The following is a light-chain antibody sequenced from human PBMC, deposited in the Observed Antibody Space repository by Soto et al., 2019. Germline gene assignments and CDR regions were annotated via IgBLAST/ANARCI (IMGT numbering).Light chain of an antibody. J-gene: IGKJ3*01. CDR3: QQYDGSPFT. V-gene: IGKV3-20*01. CDR2: GAS. CDR1: QSVSNSH. Sequence: EIVLTQSPGTLSLSPGERATLSCRASQSVSNSHLAWYQQKPGQAHRLLIYGASSRAAGIQDRFSGSGSGTYFTLTISRLDPEYFAVYYCQQYDGSPFTFGPGTKVDV.